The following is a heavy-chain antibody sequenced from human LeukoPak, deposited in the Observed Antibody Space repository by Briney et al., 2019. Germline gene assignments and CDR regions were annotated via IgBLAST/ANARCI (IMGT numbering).Heavy chain of an antibody. V-gene: IGHV4-39*07. CDR1: GGSISSSSYY. Sequence: SEILSLTCTVSGGSISSSSYYWGWIRQPPGKGLEWIGSIYYSGSTYYNPSLKSRVTISVDTSKNQFSLKLSSVTAADTAVYYCARDYDSKYYYYYYMDVWGKGTTVTVSS. CDR2: IYYSGST. CDR3: ARDYDSKYYYYYYMDV. D-gene: IGHD3-3*01. J-gene: IGHJ6*03.